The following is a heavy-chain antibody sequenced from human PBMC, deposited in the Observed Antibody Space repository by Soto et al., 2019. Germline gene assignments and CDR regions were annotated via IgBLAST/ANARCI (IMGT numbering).Heavy chain of an antibody. D-gene: IGHD2-21*02. V-gene: IGHV1-46*01. CDR1: GYTFTTYF. J-gene: IGHJ6*02. CDR3: ARAADIVMVAALENYYYGMDV. CDR2: INPSDEST. Sequence: QVQLVQSGAEVKKPGASMKISCKASGYTFTTYFIHWMRQAPGQGLGWMGIINPSDESTNYAQKFQGRVTLTRDKSTTTVNMELTGLRSDDTAVYYCARAADIVMVAALENYYYGMDVWGQGTTVTVSS.